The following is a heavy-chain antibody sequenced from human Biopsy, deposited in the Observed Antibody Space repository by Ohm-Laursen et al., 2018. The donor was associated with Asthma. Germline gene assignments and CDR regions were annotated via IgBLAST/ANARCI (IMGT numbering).Heavy chain of an antibody. D-gene: IGHD2-2*01. Sequence: ASVKVSCKSLGGTFNTYVIGWVRQAPGQGLEWMGGINSGFGTTTYPQKFQDRVTITANDSTSTVYMELSSLRSEDTAVYYCARKAGSCISRTCYSLDFWGQGTLVTVSS. CDR2: INSGFGTT. CDR3: ARKAGSCISRTCYSLDF. CDR1: GGTFNTYV. J-gene: IGHJ4*02. V-gene: IGHV1-69*13.